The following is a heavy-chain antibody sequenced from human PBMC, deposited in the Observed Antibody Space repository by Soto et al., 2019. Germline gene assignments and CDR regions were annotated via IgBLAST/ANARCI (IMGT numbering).Heavy chain of an antibody. J-gene: IGHJ5*02. D-gene: IGHD2-21*02. CDR2: ISYDGDNK. CDR1: GFTFNSHT. Sequence: QVQLVESGGGVVQPGRSLRLSCAASGFTFNSHTMHWVRQAPGKGLDWVATISYDGDNKWYADSVKGRFTISRDNSQNTLYLQLNSLRAEDTATSYCAKGARLRAPRDDWFDPWGQAILVTVSS. V-gene: IGHV3-30-3*01. CDR3: AKGARLRAPRDDWFDP.